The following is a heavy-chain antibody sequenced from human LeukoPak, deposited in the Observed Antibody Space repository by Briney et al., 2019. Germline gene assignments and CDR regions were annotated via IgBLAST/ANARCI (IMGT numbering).Heavy chain of an antibody. CDR2: LYYSAST. V-gene: IGHV4-39*01. J-gene: IGHJ4*02. CDR3: ARSINLNTYGSGSYYNN. CDR1: GGSISSSSYY. Sequence: SETLSLTCTVPGGSISSSSYYWGWIRQPPGKGLEWIGSLYYSASTYYNPSLKSRVTISADTSKNQFSLKLSSVTAADTAVYYCARSINLNTYGSGSYYNNWGQGILVTVSS. D-gene: IGHD3-10*01.